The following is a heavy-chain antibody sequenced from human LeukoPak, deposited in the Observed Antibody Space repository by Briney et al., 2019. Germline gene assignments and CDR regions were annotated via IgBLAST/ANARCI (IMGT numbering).Heavy chain of an antibody. J-gene: IGHJ5*02. CDR1: GGSISSYY. V-gene: IGHV4-59*08. Sequence: SETLSLTCTVSGGSISSYYWSWIRQPPGKGLEWIGSIYHSGSTYYNPSLKSRVTISVDTSKNQFSLKLSSVTAADTAVYYCARRGALWLADSNWFDPWGQGTLVTVSS. D-gene: IGHD6-19*01. CDR2: IYHSGST. CDR3: ARRGALWLADSNWFDP.